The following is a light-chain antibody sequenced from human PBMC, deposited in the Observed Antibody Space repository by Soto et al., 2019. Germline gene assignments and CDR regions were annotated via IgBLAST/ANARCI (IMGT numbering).Light chain of an antibody. V-gene: IGLV2-8*01. Sequence: QSALTQPPSASGSPGQSVTISCTGTSSDVGGYNYVSWYQQHPGKAPKVMIYEVSKRPSGVPDRFSGSKSGNTASLTVSGLQAEDEADYYCSSYTGSNNLGIFGGGTKLTDL. J-gene: IGLJ2*01. CDR2: EVS. CDR1: SSDVGGYNY. CDR3: SSYTGSNNLGI.